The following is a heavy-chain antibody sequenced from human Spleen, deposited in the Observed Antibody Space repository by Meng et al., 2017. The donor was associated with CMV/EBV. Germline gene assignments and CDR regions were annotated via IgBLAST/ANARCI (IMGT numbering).Heavy chain of an antibody. CDR3: ASRYYDVLTGDNWFDP. Sequence: YIFTGYYRHWVRQAPGQGREWMGWINPKSGATIYAQRFQGRVTMTWDTSISTAYMELSRVRSDDTAVYYCASRYYDVLTGDNWFDPWGQGTLVTVSS. CDR2: INPKSGAT. D-gene: IGHD3-9*01. V-gene: IGHV1-2*02. CDR1: YIFTGYY. J-gene: IGHJ5*02.